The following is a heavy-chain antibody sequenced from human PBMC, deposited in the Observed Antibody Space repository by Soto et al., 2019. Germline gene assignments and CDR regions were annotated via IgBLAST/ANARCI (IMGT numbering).Heavy chain of an antibody. CDR2: INPDGNVG. J-gene: IGHJ4*02. Sequence: GGSLRLSCVGSGFTFSTYWMNWVRQAPGKGLEWVANINPDGNVGPYVDSVRGRFTTSRDNAKNSLYLQMNGLRADDTAVYFCAGWGGHDYNYWGQGIMVTVSS. V-gene: IGHV3-7*03. CDR1: GFTFSTYW. D-gene: IGHD4-4*01. CDR3: AGWGGHDYNY.